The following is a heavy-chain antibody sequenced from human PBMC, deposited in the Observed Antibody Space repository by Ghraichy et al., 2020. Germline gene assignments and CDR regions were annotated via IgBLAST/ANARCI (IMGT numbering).Heavy chain of an antibody. CDR3: ANCAGNHYYYFMDV. V-gene: IGHV3-23*01. D-gene: IGHD1-14*01. CDR2: ISDSGGGT. CDR1: GFTFSSYA. J-gene: IGHJ6*03. Sequence: ASLRLSCAASGFTFSSYAMSWVHQAPGKGLEWVSGISDSGGGTYYADSVKGRFTISRDNSKNTLYLQMNSLRAEDTAVYYCANCAGNHYYYFMDVWGKGTTVTVSS.